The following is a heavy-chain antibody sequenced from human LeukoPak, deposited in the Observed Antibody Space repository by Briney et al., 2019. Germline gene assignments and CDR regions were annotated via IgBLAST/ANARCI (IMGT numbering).Heavy chain of an antibody. CDR2: ISGSGGST. CDR3: AEGPPITIFGVVITPFDY. J-gene: IGHJ4*02. V-gene: IGHV3-23*01. CDR1: GFTFSSYA. Sequence: QPGGSLRLSCAASGFTFSSYAMSWVRQAPGKGLEWVSAISGSGGSTYYADSVKGRFTISRDNSKNTLYLQMNSLRAEDTAVYYCAEGPPITIFGVVITPFDYWGQGTLVTVSS. D-gene: IGHD3-3*01.